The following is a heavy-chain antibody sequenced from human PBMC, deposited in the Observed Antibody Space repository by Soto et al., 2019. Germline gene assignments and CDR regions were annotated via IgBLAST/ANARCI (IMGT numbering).Heavy chain of an antibody. J-gene: IGHJ4*02. Sequence: SETLSLTCTVSGGSISSYYWSWIRQPPGKGLEWIGEIYHSGSTNYNPSLKSRVTMTRDTSLSTVYMELSNVKSDDTAVYYCARAVGRDGSSWHRGAFDYWGQGTQVTVS. CDR2: IYHSGST. CDR1: GGSISSYY. D-gene: IGHD2-2*01. V-gene: IGHV4-59*01. CDR3: ARAVGRDGSSWHRGAFDY.